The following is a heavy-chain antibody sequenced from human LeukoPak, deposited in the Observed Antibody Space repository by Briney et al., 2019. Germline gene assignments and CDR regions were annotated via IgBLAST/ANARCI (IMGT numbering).Heavy chain of an antibody. D-gene: IGHD3-22*01. CDR3: ARDDSSGEPYFDY. Sequence: PGGSLRLSCEVSGFTFSHYAMTWVRQAPGKGLDWVSSISSSGGATYYADSVKGRFTISRDDSKNTLYLQMNSLKAEDTAVYYCARDDSSGEPYFDYWGQGTLVTVSS. J-gene: IGHJ4*02. CDR1: GFTFSHYA. CDR2: ISSSGGAT. V-gene: IGHV3-23*01.